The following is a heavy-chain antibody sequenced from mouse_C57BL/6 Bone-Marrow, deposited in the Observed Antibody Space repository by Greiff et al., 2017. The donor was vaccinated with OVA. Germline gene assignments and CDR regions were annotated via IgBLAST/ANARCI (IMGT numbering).Heavy chain of an antibody. CDR2: IYPGDGDT. CDR1: GYAFSSSW. J-gene: IGHJ2*01. D-gene: IGHD2-3*01. Sequence: QVQLQQSGPELVKPGASVKISCKASGYAFSSSWMNWVKQRPGKGLEWIGRIYPGDGDTNYNGKFKGKATLTADKSSSTAYMQLSSLTSEDSAVYVCARRRWNYFDYWGQGTTLTVSS. V-gene: IGHV1-82*01. CDR3: ARRRWNYFDY.